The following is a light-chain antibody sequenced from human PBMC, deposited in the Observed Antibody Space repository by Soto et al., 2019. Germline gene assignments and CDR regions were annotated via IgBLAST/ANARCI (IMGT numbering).Light chain of an antibody. V-gene: IGKV2-24*01. CDR2: QVS. CDR1: QSLVYSDGNTY. CDR3: LQFSHFPRT. Sequence: DVVMTQTPLSSAVTLGQPASISCRSSQSLVYSDGNTYLSWLHQRPGQPPRLLIYQVSNRFSGVPDRFTGSGAGTDFTLKISRVEAEDVGVYYCLQFSHFPRTFGQGTEVEIK. J-gene: IGKJ1*01.